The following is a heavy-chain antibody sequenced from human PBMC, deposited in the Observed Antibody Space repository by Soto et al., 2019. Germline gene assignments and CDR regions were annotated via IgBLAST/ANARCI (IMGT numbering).Heavy chain of an antibody. Sequence: QVQLVESGGGVVQPGRSLRLSCAASGFTFSSYGMHWVRQAPGKGLEWVAVISYDGSNKYYADSVKGRFTISRDNSKNTLYLQMNSLRAEDTAVYYCAKAPNREYYDILTGYYKGNYYGMDVWGQGTTVTVSS. V-gene: IGHV3-30*18. CDR3: AKAPNREYYDILTGYYKGNYYGMDV. J-gene: IGHJ6*02. CDR2: ISYDGSNK. D-gene: IGHD3-9*01. CDR1: GFTFSSYG.